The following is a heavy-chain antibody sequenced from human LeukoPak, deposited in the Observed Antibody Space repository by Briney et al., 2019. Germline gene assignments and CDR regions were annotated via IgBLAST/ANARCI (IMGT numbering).Heavy chain of an antibody. J-gene: IGHJ4*02. CDR1: GFTFSSYA. D-gene: IGHD3-16*01. CDR3: AKDLRLWGSYYFDY. Sequence: GRSLRLSCAASGFTFSSYAMHWVRQAPGKGLKWVAVISYDGSNKYYADSVKGRFTISRDNSKNTLYLQMNSLRAEDTAVYYCAKDLRLWGSYYFDYWGQGTLVTVSS. CDR2: ISYDGSNK. V-gene: IGHV3-30-3*01.